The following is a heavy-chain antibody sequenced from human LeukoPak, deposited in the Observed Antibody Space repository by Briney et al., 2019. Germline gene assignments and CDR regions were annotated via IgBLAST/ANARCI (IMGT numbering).Heavy chain of an antibody. CDR2: ISGSGGST. Sequence: GGSLRLSCAASGFTFSSYGMSWVRQAPGKGLEWVSAISGSGGSTYYADSVKGRFTISRDNSKNTLYLQMNGLRAEDTAVYYCAKDQGIMVRGAFDIWGQGTMVTVSS. J-gene: IGHJ3*02. D-gene: IGHD3-10*01. CDR1: GFTFSSYG. CDR3: AKDQGIMVRGAFDI. V-gene: IGHV3-23*01.